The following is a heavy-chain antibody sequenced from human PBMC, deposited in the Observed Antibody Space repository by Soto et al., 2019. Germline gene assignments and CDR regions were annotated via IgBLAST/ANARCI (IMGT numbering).Heavy chain of an antibody. CDR3: ARVWGGAFDF. Sequence: SETLSLTCTVSGGSISSYYWNWIRQPPGKGLEWIGYIYYSGSTKYNPSLKSRVTISVDTSKNRFSLRLSSVTAADTAVYYCARVWGGAFDFWGQGTMVTVSS. CDR1: GGSISSYY. V-gene: IGHV4-59*01. CDR2: IYYSGST. D-gene: IGHD3-10*01. J-gene: IGHJ3*01.